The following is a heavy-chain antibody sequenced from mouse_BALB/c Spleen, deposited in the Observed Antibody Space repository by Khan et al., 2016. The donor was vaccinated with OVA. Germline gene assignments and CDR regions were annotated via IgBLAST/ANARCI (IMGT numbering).Heavy chain of an antibody. D-gene: IGHD6-2*01. CDR1: GYTFTNYG. CDR3: ARISSYWYSDV. Sequence: QIQLVQSGPELKKPGETVKISCKASGYTFTNYGMNWVKQAPGKGLKWMGWIKPNTGKPTYADDFKGRFVFSLETSASTAYLQISNLKNEDMTTYFCARISSYWYSDVWGAGTTVTVSS. J-gene: IGHJ1*01. CDR2: IKPNTGKP. V-gene: IGHV9-1*02.